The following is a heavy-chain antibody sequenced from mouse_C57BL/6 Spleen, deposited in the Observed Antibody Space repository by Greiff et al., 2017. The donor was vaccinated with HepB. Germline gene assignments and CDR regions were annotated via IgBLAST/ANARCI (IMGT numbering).Heavy chain of an antibody. J-gene: IGHJ4*01. CDR1: GYSITSGYY. V-gene: IGHV3-6*01. CDR3: AREGLLRYYAMDY. Sequence: EVKLQESGPGLVKPSQSLSLTCSVTGYSITSGYYWNWIRQFPGNKLEWMGYISYDGSNKYNPSLKNRISITRDTYKNQFFLKLNSVTTEDTATYYCAREGLLRYYAMDYWGQGTSVTVSS. CDR2: ISYDGSN. D-gene: IGHD2-3*01.